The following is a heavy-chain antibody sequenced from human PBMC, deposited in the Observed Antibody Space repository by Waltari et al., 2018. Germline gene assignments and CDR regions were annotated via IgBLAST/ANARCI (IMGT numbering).Heavy chain of an antibody. CDR3: ARVPDSSGWVDY. CDR2: IYHSGST. CDR1: GYSISSGYY. D-gene: IGHD3-22*01. Sequence: QVQLQESGPGLVKPSETLSLTCAVSGYSISSGYYGGWIRQPPGKGLEWIGSIYHSGSTYSNPSLKSRVTISVDTSKNQFSLKLSSVTAADTAVYYCARVPDSSGWVDYWGQGTLVTVSS. J-gene: IGHJ4*02. V-gene: IGHV4-38-2*01.